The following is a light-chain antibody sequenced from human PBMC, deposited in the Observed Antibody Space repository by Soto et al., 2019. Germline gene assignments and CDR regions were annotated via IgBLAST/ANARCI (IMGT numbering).Light chain of an antibody. CDR2: GAF. V-gene: IGKV3-20*01. J-gene: IGKJ4*01. Sequence: EIVLTQSPGTLSLSPGARATLSCRASQSVSSSYLAWYQQKPGQAPRLLIYGAFSRATGIPHRFSGSGSGTDFTLTISRLEPEDFAVYYWQQYGSSPRTFGGGTKVESK. CDR1: QSVSSSY. CDR3: QQYGSSPRT.